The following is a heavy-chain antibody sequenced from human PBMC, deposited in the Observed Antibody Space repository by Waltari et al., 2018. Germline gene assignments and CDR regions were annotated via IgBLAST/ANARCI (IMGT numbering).Heavy chain of an antibody. Sequence: QVQLVQSGAEVKKPGASVKVSCKASGYTFTSSGISWVRQAPGQGLAWMGEISAYNGNTNYAKKLQGRDTMNTDTPTRTAYMELRRLGSDATAVYYCARVSQQLVRGGYYFDYWGQGTLVTVSS. V-gene: IGHV1-18*01. CDR2: ISAYNGNT. J-gene: IGHJ4*02. CDR3: ARVSQQLVRGGYYFDY. CDR1: GYTFTSSG. D-gene: IGHD6-13*01.